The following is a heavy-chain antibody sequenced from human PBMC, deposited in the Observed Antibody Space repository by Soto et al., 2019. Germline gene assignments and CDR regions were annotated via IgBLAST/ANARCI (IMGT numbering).Heavy chain of an antibody. Sequence: GGSLRLSCAASGFTFSIYAMSWVRXXPXKGLEWVSVISGSGGSTYYADSVKGRLTISRDNSKNTVSLHMNNLRVEDTAVYYCAKGLVEGTMRNLFDYWGPGTLVTVSS. D-gene: IGHD1-1*01. CDR1: GFTFSIYA. CDR3: AKGLVEGTMRNLFDY. V-gene: IGHV3-23*01. J-gene: IGHJ4*02. CDR2: ISGSGGST.